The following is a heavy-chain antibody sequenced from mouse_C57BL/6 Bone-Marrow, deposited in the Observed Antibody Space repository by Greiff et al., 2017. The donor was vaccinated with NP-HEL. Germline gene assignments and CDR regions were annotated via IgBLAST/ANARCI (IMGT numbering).Heavy chain of an antibody. V-gene: IGHV10-1*01. CDR2: IRSKSNNYAT. CDR1: GFSFNTYA. Sequence: EVKLVESGGGLVQPKGSLKLSCAASGFSFNTYAMNWVRQAPGKGLEWVARIRSKSNNYATYYADSVKDRFTISRDDSESMLYLQMNNLKTEDTAMYYCVRHGALRSRGAMDYWGQGTSVTVSS. CDR3: VRHGALRSRGAMDY. J-gene: IGHJ4*01. D-gene: IGHD1-1*01.